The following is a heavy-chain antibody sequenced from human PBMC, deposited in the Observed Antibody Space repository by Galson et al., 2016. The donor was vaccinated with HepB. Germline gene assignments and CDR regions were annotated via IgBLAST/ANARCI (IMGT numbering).Heavy chain of an antibody. CDR1: GDSVSSNSVA. CDR2: TYYRSKWYN. CDR3: ARDRNFKLTWIQLRKRGTGAGFDY. J-gene: IGHJ4*02. D-gene: IGHD5-18*01. Sequence: CAISGDSVSSNSVAWNWIRQSPSRGLEWLGRTYYRSKWYNDYAVSVKSRITINPDTSKNQFSLQLNSVTPEDTALYYCARDRNFKLTWIQLRKRGTGAGFDYGGQGTLVTVSS. V-gene: IGHV6-1*01.